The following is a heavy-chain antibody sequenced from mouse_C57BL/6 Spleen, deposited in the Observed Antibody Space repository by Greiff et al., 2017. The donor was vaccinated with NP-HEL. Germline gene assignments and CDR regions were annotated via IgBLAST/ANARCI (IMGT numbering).Heavy chain of an antibody. D-gene: IGHD2-3*01. CDR3: ARRGYLVCDY. CDR1: GYTFTSYW. J-gene: IGHJ2*01. Sequence: QVQLQQPGAELVRPGSSVKLSCKASGYTFTSYWMDWVKQRPGQGLEWIGNIYPSDSETHYNQKFKDKATLTVDKSSSTAYMQLSSLTSEDSAVYYCARRGYLVCDYWGQGTTLTVSS. CDR2: IYPSDSET. V-gene: IGHV1-61*01.